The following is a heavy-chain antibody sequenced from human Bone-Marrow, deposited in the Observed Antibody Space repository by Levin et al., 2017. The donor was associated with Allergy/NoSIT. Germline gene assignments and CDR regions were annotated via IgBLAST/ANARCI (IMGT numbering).Heavy chain of an antibody. CDR1: GFTFSSYD. CDR2: IGTAADS. V-gene: IGHV3-13*04. Sequence: GGSLRLSCAASGFTFSSYDMQWVRQATGRGLEWVSAIGTAADSYYSGSVKGRFTVSRDNAKNSFYLQMNSLRAGDTAVYYCARVALPRYCTSTSCSDSGYYFDYWGQGTLVTVSS. J-gene: IGHJ4*02. CDR3: ARVALPRYCTSTSCSDSGYYFDY. D-gene: IGHD2-2*01.